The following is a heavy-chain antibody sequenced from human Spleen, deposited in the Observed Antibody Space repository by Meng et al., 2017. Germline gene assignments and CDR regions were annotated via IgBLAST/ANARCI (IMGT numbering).Heavy chain of an antibody. CDR1: GFTFSSYA. CDR2: IDWNGVST. J-gene: IGHJ4*02. Sequence: GESLKISCAASGFTFSSYAMSWVRQAPGKGLEWVSGIDWNGVSTHYADSVKGRFTISRDNAKNSLYLQMNSLRAEDTALYYCANFYYDISGYYGPDYWGQGTLVTVSS. CDR3: ANFYYDISGYYGPDY. V-gene: IGHV3-20*04. D-gene: IGHD3-22*01.